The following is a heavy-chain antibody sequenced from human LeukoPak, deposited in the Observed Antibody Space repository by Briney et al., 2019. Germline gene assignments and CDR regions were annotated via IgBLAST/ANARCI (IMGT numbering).Heavy chain of an antibody. CDR3: ARTPPRFLEWLNYFDY. CDR2: MNPNSGNT. J-gene: IGHJ4*02. Sequence: ASVKVSCKASGYTFTSYDIHWVRPATGQGLEWMGWMNPNSGNTGYAQKFQGRVTMTRNTSISTAYMELSSLRSEDTAVYYCARTPPRFLEWLNYFDYWGQGTLVTVSS. CDR1: GYTFTSYD. V-gene: IGHV1-8*01. D-gene: IGHD3-3*01.